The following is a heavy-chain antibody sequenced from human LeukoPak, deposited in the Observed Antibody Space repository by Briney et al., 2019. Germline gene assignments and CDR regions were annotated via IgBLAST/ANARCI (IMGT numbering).Heavy chain of an antibody. V-gene: IGHV3-66*01. CDR3: AKRASGSGTSLYYFDY. D-gene: IGHD3-10*01. J-gene: IGHJ4*02. CDR1: GFTVNSNY. Sequence: GGSLRLSCAASGFTVNSNYMTWVRQAPGKGLEWVSVIYSGGGTYYADSVKGRFTISRDNSKNTLYLQMNSLRAEDTAVYYCAKRASGSGTSLYYFDYWGQGTLVTVSS. CDR2: IYSGGGT.